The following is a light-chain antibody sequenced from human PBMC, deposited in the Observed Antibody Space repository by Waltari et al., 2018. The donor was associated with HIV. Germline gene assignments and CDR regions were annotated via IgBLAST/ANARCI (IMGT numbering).Light chain of an antibody. CDR2: SDN. CDR3: ASWDASLDGWV. CDR1: TANLGTNT. V-gene: IGLV1-44*01. Sequence: QSLLTQPPSASGTPGQRVTISCSGGTANLGTNTVNWYKPLPGTAPTLLIFSDNLRHSGVSARFSGSKSGTSASLAISGLRSDDEAKFICASWDASLDGWVFGGGTQLTVL. J-gene: IGLJ3*02.